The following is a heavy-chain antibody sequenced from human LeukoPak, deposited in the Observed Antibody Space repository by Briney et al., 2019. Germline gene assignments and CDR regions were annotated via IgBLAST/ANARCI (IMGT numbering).Heavy chain of an antibody. CDR1: GESFSHYY. V-gene: IGHV4-34*01. Sequence: SETLSLTCAVSGESFSHYYWSWLRQTPGKGLEWIGEINHRGTTNYNPSLKSRVTISIDTSRNQFSLQVTSVTAADTAVFYCARGAFHTSSVWFDPWGQGTLVTVSS. CDR2: INHRGTT. D-gene: IGHD2-2*01. CDR3: ARGAFHTSSVWFDP. J-gene: IGHJ5*02.